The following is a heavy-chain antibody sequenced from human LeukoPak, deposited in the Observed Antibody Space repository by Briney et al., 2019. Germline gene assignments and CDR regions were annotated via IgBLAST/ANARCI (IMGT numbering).Heavy chain of an antibody. CDR1: GYTFTSYA. V-gene: IGHV1-3*01. CDR2: ISAGNGNT. CDR3: ARGLVGATIRLDY. D-gene: IGHD1-26*01. Sequence: GASVKVSCKASGYTFTSYAMHWVRQAPGQRLEWMGWISAGNGNTKYSQKFQGRATITRDTSASTAYMELSSLRSEDTAVYYCARGLVGATIRLDYWGQGTLVTVSS. J-gene: IGHJ4*02.